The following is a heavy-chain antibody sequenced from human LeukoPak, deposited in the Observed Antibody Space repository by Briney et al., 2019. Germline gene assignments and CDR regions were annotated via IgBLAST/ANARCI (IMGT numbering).Heavy chain of an antibody. V-gene: IGHV3-33*01. CDR1: GFTFSSYG. CDR3: ARLSSSWYGNDAFDI. Sequence: QPGRSLRLSCAASGFTFSSYGTHWVRQAPGKGLEWVAVIWYDGSNKYYADSVKGRFTISRDNSKNTLYLQMNSLRAEDTAVYYCARLSSSWYGNDAFDIWGQGTMVTVSS. CDR2: IWYDGSNK. J-gene: IGHJ3*02. D-gene: IGHD6-13*01.